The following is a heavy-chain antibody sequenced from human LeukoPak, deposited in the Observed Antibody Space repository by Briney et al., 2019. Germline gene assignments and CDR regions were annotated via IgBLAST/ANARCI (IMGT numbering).Heavy chain of an antibody. Sequence: ASVKVSCKASGYTFTGYYMHWVRQAPGQGLEWMGWINPNSGGTNYAQKFQGRVTMTRDTSISTAYMELSRLRSDDTAVYYCARVTYDYVWGSYRREVYYLDYWGQGTLVTVSS. CDR3: ARVTYDYVWGSYRREVYYLDY. J-gene: IGHJ4*02. CDR1: GYTFTGYY. V-gene: IGHV1-2*02. D-gene: IGHD3-16*02. CDR2: INPNSGGT.